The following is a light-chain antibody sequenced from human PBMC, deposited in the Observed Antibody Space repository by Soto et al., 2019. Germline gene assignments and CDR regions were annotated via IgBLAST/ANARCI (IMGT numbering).Light chain of an antibody. J-gene: IGLJ3*02. CDR3: SSFASSNTWV. V-gene: IGLV2-8*01. Sequence: QSDLTQPPSASGSPGQSVTISCTGTSSDVGAYNYVSWYQQHAGKAPKLVIYEVTKRPSGVPDRFSGSKSANTASLTVSGLQAEDEADYYCSSFASSNTWVVGGGTNLTVL. CDR1: SSDVGAYNY. CDR2: EVT.